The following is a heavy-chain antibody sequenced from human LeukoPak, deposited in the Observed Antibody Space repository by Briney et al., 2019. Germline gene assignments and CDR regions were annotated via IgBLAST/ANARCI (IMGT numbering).Heavy chain of an antibody. CDR1: GGSITSGGYY. J-gene: IGHJ4*02. D-gene: IGHD4-23*01. CDR3: ARAGVVTSLDY. V-gene: IGHV4-31*03. CDR2: IYYSGST. Sequence: SETLSLTCTVSGGSITSGGYYWSWIRQHPGKGLEWIGYIYYSGSTYYNPSLKSRVTISVDTSKNQFSLKLSSVTAADTAVYYCARAGVVTSLDYWGQGTLVTVSS.